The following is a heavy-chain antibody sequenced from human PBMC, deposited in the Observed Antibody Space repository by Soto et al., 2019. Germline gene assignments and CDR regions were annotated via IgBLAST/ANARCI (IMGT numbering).Heavy chain of an antibody. CDR2: ISAYNGNT. D-gene: IGHD4-4*01. V-gene: IGHV1-18*01. CDR3: ASLHRNDYSSNWFDP. J-gene: IGHJ5*02. Sequence: ASVKVSCKASGYTFTSYGLSWVRQAPGQGLEWMGWISAYNGNTNYAQKLQGRVTMTTDTSTSTAYMELRSLRSDDTAVYYCASLHRNDYSSNWFDPWGQGTLVTVSS. CDR1: GYTFTSYG.